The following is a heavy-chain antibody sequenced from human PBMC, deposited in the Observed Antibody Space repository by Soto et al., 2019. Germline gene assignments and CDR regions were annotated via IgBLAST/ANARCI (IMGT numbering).Heavy chain of an antibody. CDR1: GYTFTSYA. CDR2: INPDIGIT. J-gene: IGHJ4*02. D-gene: IGHD6-13*01. Sequence: QVHLVQSGAEVKKPGASVKLSCRASGYTFTSYAIHWVRQAPGQRLEWMGWINPDIGITEFSPMFRDRVTLTRDTSASTAYMELSSLTSEDTALYYCARGWSSSWYPVDYWGQGALVTVSS. CDR3: ARGWSSSWYPVDY. V-gene: IGHV1-3*01.